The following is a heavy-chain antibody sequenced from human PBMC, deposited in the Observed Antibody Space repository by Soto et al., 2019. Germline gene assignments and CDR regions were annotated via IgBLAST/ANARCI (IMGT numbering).Heavy chain of an antibody. V-gene: IGHV3-30*18. CDR1: GFTFSDYA. Sequence: VQLVESGGGVVQPGRSLRLSYAASGFTFSDYAMHWVRQAPGKGLEWVAVVSHDGRNTHYADSVKGRFTISRDSSKNTVSLEMTSLRAEDTAVYYFAKGGRQWLVTSDFNYWGQGALVTVSS. CDR2: VSHDGRNT. J-gene: IGHJ4*02. CDR3: AKGGRQWLVTSDFNY. D-gene: IGHD6-19*01.